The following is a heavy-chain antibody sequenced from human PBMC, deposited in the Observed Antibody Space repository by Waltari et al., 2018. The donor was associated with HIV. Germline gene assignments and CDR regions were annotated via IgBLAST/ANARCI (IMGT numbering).Heavy chain of an antibody. CDR2: IPYDGTDE. V-gene: IGHV3-30*02. CDR1: GFSFSPFR. D-gene: IGHD3-10*01. J-gene: IGHJ1*01. CDR3: AKDLKARGIDPSLLDT. Sequence: VRLVESGGGVIQPGGSLRLSCAAAGFSFSPFRLHWVRQAPGRGLGWLAFIPYDGTDEAYLESVKARFTISRDNSKNTLFLQMSGLRTDDTAYYFCAKDLKARGIDPSLLDTWGQGTLVTVSS.